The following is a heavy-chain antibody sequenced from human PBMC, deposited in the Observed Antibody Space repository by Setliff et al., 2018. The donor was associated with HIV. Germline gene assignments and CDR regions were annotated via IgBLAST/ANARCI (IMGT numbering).Heavy chain of an antibody. CDR3: ARDRIEVLADSPHDVFDI. CDR2: INHSGGT. V-gene: IGHV4-34*01. CDR1: GGTFSLHY. Sequence: SETLSLTCAVSGGTFSLHYYTWIRQSPLRGLEWIGEINHSGGTRYNPSLESRVTMSLDSSRKQFSLRLISVTAADTAVYYCARDRIEVLADSPHDVFDIWGRGIMVTVSS. D-gene: IGHD3-22*01. J-gene: IGHJ3*02.